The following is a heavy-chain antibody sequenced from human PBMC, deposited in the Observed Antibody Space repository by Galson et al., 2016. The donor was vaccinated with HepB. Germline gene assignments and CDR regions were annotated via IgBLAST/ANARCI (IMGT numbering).Heavy chain of an antibody. Sequence: CAISGDSVSSNSAAWTWIRQSPLRGLEWLGRTYYRSKWYNDYAVSVKSRISIHPDTSKNQFSLQLNSVTPEDTAVYYCARVRCSTFRCQNWFDPWGQGPMVTV. V-gene: IGHV6-1*01. CDR1: GDSVSSNSAA. CDR2: TYYRSKWYN. CDR3: ARVRCSTFRCQNWFDP. J-gene: IGHJ5*02. D-gene: IGHD2/OR15-2a*01.